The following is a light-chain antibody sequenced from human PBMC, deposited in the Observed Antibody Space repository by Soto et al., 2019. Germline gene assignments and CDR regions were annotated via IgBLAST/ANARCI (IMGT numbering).Light chain of an antibody. J-gene: IGLJ3*02. CDR2: LEGSGSY. CDR3: DTWDSNTHTV. Sequence: QSVLTQSSSASASLGSSVKLTCTLSSGHSSYIIAWHQQQPGKAPRYLMKLEGSGSYNKGSGLPDRLSGSSSGADRYLTISHLPFEDEADYCCDTWDSNTHTVFGGGTKLTVL. V-gene: IGLV4-60*02. CDR1: SGHSSYI.